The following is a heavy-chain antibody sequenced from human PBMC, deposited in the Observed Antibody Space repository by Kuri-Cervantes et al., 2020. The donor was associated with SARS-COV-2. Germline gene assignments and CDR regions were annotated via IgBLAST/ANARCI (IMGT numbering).Heavy chain of an antibody. Sequence: GGSLRLSCAASGFTFDDYGMSWVRQAPGKGLEWVSAISGSGGSTYYADSVKGRFTISRDNSKNTLYLQMNSLRAEDTAVYYCAKDLRSRYCSSTSCYAFDIWGQGTMVTVSS. D-gene: IGHD2-2*01. CDR3: AKDLRSRYCSSTSCYAFDI. V-gene: IGHV3-23*01. CDR2: ISGSGGST. J-gene: IGHJ3*02. CDR1: GFTFDDYG.